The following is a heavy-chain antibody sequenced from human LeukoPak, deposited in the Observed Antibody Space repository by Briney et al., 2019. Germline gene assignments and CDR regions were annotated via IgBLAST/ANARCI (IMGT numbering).Heavy chain of an antibody. Sequence: GASVKVSCKASGYTFTSYGISWVRQAPGQGLEWMGWISTYNGNTNYAQKVQGRVTMATDTSTSTAYMELRSLRSDDTAVYYCARDYSSGWPNFDYWGQGTLVTVSS. CDR3: ARDYSSGWPNFDY. D-gene: IGHD6-19*01. J-gene: IGHJ4*02. CDR1: GYTFTSYG. V-gene: IGHV1-18*01. CDR2: ISTYNGNT.